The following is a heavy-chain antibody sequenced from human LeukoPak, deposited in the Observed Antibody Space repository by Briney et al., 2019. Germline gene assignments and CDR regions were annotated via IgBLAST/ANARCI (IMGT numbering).Heavy chain of an antibody. D-gene: IGHD3-10*01. V-gene: IGHV4-39*07. CDR2: INHSGST. Sequence: SETLSLTCTVSGGSISSGGYYWSWIRQPPGKGLEWIGEINHSGSTNYNPSLKSRVTISVDTSKNQFSLKLSSVTAADTAVYYCAIGELAFDYWGQGTLVTVSS. J-gene: IGHJ4*02. CDR3: AIGELAFDY. CDR1: GGSISSGGYY.